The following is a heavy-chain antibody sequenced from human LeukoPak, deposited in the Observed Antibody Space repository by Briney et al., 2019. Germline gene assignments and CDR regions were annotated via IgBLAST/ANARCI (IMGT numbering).Heavy chain of an antibody. D-gene: IGHD2-2*02. CDR2: ISNGAGST. J-gene: IGHJ4*02. V-gene: IGHV3-23*01. Sequence: GGSLRLSCAASGFTFSSFAMSWVRQAPGGGLEWVPSISNGAGSTSYADSVQGRFTVSRDNSRNTLYLQMNGLRDEDTAVYFCAKNQRYCSITSCYTWGQGTLVTVSS. CDR1: GFTFSSFA. CDR3: AKNQRYCSITSCYT.